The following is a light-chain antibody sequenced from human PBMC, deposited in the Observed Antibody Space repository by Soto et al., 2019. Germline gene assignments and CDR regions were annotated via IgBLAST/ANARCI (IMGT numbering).Light chain of an antibody. J-gene: IGKJ1*01. CDR3: QQYTTYWT. V-gene: IGKV1-5*01. CDR1: QGISRW. CDR2: DAS. Sequence: DIPMTQSPYTLSPSLGSRVTITFRASQGISRWLAWYQQRPGKAPKLLIYDASTLHSGVPSRFSGSGSGTEFTLTISSLQPDDSATYYCQQYTTYWTFGQGTKVDIK.